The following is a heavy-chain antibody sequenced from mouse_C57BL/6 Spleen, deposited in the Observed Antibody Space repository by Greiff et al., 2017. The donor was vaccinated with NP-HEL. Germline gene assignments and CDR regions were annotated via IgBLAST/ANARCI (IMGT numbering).Heavy chain of an antibody. CDR1: GYTFTDYA. CDR3: ARGGITTVVTDWYFDV. Sequence: QVHVKQSGPELVRPGVSVKISCKGSGYTFTDYAMHWVKQSHAKSLEWIGVISTYYGDASYNQKFKDKATMTVDKSSSTAYMELARLTSEDSAVYYCARGGITTVVTDWYFDVWGTGTTVTVSS. D-gene: IGHD1-1*01. V-gene: IGHV1-67*01. J-gene: IGHJ1*03. CDR2: ISTYYGDA.